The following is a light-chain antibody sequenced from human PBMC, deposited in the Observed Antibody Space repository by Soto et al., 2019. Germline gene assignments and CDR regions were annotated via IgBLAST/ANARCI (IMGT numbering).Light chain of an antibody. CDR3: GTWDDSLSAGV. CDR1: SSNIGNRH. CDR2: DND. J-gene: IGLJ2*01. V-gene: IGLV1-51*01. Sequence: QSVLTQPPSVSAAPGQTVTISCSGSSSNIGNRHVAWYQQLPRTAPKLLIYDNDQRPSGIPDRFSGSKSGTSATLGITGLQTGDEADYYCGTWDDSLSAGVFGGGTQLTVL.